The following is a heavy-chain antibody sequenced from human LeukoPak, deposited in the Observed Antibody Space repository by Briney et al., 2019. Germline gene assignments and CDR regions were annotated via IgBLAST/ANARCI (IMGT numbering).Heavy chain of an antibody. J-gene: IGHJ6*02. CDR3: AKDDYYYGMDV. CDR1: GFTFSSYA. Sequence: GGSLRLSCAVSGFTFSSYAMSWFRQAPGKGLEWVSGIGNSGRSTYYADSVKGRFTVSRDNFKNTLYLQMNSLRAEDTAVYYCAKDDYYYGMDVWGQGTTVTVSS. V-gene: IGHV3-23*01. CDR2: IGNSGRST.